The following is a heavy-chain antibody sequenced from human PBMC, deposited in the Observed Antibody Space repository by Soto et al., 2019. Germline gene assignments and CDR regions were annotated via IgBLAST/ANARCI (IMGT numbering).Heavy chain of an antibody. V-gene: IGHV4-4*02. CDR2: IYYSGGT. Sequence: QVQLQESGPGLVRPSGTLSLTCAVSGDSINSNYCWTWVRQPPGKGLEWIAEIYYSGGTSYNPSRKSRVTISMDKSKNQCSLNLTSVTAADTAMYYCARDTGWGLGYWGQGTLVTVSS. D-gene: IGHD6-19*01. CDR3: ARDTGWGLGY. J-gene: IGHJ4*02. CDR1: GDSINSNYC.